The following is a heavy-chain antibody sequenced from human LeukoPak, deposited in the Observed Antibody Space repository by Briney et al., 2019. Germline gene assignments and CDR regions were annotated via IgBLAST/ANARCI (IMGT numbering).Heavy chain of an antibody. D-gene: IGHD3-10*01. CDR1: GYTFTSYD. CDR2: MNPNSGNT. V-gene: IGHV1-8*01. CDR3: ARELGSGGIFRWFGELWDNWFDP. Sequence: ASVKVSCKASGYTFTSYDINWVRQATGQGLEWMGWMNPNSGNTGYAQKFQGRVTMTRNTSISTAYMELSSLRSEDTAVYYCARELGSGGIFRWFGELWDNWFDPWGQGTLVTVSS. J-gene: IGHJ5*02.